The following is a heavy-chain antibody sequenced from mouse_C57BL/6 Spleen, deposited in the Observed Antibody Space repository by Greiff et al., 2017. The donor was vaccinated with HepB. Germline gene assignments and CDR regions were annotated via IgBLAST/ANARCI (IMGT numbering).Heavy chain of an antibody. D-gene: IGHD2-1*01. CDR2: INPSNGGT. CDR1: GYTFTSYW. V-gene: IGHV1-53*01. CDR3: ARGGNYVDYAMDY. Sequence: QVQLQQSGTELVKPGASVKLSCKASGYTFTSYWMHWVKQRPGQGLEWIGNINPSNGGTNYNEKFKSKATLTVDKSSSTAYMQLSSLTSEDSAVYYCARGGNYVDYAMDYWGQGTSVTVSS. J-gene: IGHJ4*01.